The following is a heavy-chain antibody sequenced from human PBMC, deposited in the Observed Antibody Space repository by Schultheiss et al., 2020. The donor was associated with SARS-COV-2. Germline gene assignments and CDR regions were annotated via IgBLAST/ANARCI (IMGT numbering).Heavy chain of an antibody. CDR2: IYHSGST. J-gene: IGHJ4*02. D-gene: IGHD3-22*01. Sequence: SETLSLTCTVSGGSISSGGYSWSWIRQPPGKGLEWIGYIYHSGSTNYNPSLKSRVTISVDTSKNQFSLKLSPVTAADTAVYYCARGDSSGHYLDYWGQGTLVTVSS. CDR3: ARGDSSGHYLDY. V-gene: IGHV4-30-2*01. CDR1: GGSISSGGYS.